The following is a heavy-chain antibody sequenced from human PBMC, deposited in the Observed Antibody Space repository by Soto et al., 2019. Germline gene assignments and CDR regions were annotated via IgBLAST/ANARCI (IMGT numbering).Heavy chain of an antibody. CDR3: AGGWYFFDY. D-gene: IGHD6-19*01. J-gene: IGHJ4*02. CDR2: ISYAGSNK. CDR1: GFTFNNYG. V-gene: IGHV3-30*03. Sequence: QVQLVESGGGVVQPGRSLRLSCAASGFTFNNYGMHWARQAPGKGLEWVAGISYAGSNKYYADSVKGRFTISRDNSRNTLYLQMDSLRAEDTAVYYCAGGWYFFDYCGQGTLVTFSS.